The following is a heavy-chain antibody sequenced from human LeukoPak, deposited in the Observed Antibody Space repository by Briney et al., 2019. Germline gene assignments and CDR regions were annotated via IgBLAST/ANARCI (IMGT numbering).Heavy chain of an antibody. V-gene: IGHV3-30-3*01. CDR2: ISYDGSNK. J-gene: IGHJ3*02. D-gene: IGHD6-19*01. Sequence: GGSLRLSCAASGFTFSSYAMHWVRQAPGKGLEWVAVISYDGSNKYYADSVKGRFTISRDNSKNTLYLQMNSLRAEDTALYYCAKDIAPGIAVAGDAFDIWGQGTMVTVSS. CDR3: AKDIAPGIAVAGDAFDI. CDR1: GFTFSSYA.